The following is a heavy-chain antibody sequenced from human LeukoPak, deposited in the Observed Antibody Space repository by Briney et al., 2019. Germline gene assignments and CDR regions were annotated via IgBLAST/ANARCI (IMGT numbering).Heavy chain of an antibody. Sequence: SETLSLTCTVSGGSISSSSYYWGWIRQPPGTGLEWIGEINHSGSTNYNSSLKSRVTISVDTSKNQFSLKLSSVTAADTAVYYCASLLYDSSGFHTRGMDVWGQGTTVTVSS. J-gene: IGHJ6*02. CDR3: ASLLYDSSGFHTRGMDV. D-gene: IGHD3-22*01. V-gene: IGHV4-39*07. CDR1: GGSISSSSYY. CDR2: INHSGST.